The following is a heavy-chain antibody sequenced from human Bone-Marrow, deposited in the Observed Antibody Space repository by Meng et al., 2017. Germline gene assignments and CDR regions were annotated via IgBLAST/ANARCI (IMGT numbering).Heavy chain of an antibody. D-gene: IGHD6-19*01. CDR2: ISWNSGSI. V-gene: IGHV3-9*01. CDR1: GFTFDDYA. J-gene: IGHJ5*02. CDR3: AKDMDFQYIAVAGGGFWFDP. Sequence: SLKISCAASGFTFDDYAMHWVRQAPGKGLEWVSGISWNSGSIGYADSVKGRFTISRDNAKNSLYLQMNSLRAEDTALYYCAKDMDFQYIAVAGGGFWFDPWGQGTLVTVSS.